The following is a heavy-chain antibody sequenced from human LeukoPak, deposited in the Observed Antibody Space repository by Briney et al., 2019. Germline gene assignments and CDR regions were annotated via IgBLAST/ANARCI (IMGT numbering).Heavy chain of an antibody. D-gene: IGHD4-17*01. V-gene: IGHV3-7*01. Sequence: GGSLRLSCAASGFTFSNYWMTWVRQAPGKGLEWVANIKHDGSNKYYVDSVKGRFTVSRDNANNSLSLQMNSLRADDTAVYYCARTDYGDYDWYFDLWGRGTLVTVSS. J-gene: IGHJ2*01. CDR1: GFTFSNYW. CDR2: IKHDGSNK. CDR3: ARTDYGDYDWYFDL.